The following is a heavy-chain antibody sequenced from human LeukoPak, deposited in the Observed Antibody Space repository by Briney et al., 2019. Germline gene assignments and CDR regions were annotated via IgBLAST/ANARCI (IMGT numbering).Heavy chain of an antibody. D-gene: IGHD2-2*01. CDR1: GFTFSNAW. CDR3: TTKYYCSSISCYSTDFDY. Sequence: GGSLRLSCAASGFTFSNAWMSWVRQAPGKGLEWVGRIKSKTDGGTTDYAAPVKGRFTISRDDSKNTVYLQMNSLKTEDTAVCYCTTKYYCSSISCYSTDFDYWGQGTLVTVSS. J-gene: IGHJ4*02. V-gene: IGHV3-15*01. CDR2: IKSKTDGGTT.